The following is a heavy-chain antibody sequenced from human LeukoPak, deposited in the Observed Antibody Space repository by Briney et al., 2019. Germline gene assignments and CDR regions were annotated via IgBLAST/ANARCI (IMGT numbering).Heavy chain of an antibody. CDR1: GFTFSSYS. D-gene: IGHD5-24*01. J-gene: IGHJ3*02. Sequence: GGSLRLSCAASGFTFSSYSMNWVRQAPGKGLEWVSSISSSSGYIYYADSVKGRFTISRDNAKNSLYLQMNSLRAEDTAVYYCARGRRDGTRNAFDIRGQGTMVTVSS. CDR2: ISSSSGYI. V-gene: IGHV3-21*01. CDR3: ARGRRDGTRNAFDI.